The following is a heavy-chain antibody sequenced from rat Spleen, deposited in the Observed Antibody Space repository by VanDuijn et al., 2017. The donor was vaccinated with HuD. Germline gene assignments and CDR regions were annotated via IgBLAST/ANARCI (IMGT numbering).Heavy chain of an antibody. V-gene: IGHV2-63*01. CDR1: GFSLTGNN. CDR3: ARDLDGYFDY. D-gene: IGHD1-12*03. Sequence: QVQLMESGPGLVQPSETLSLTCTVSGFSLTGNNIHWVRQPPGKGLEWMGRMRYDGDTSYNSALKSRLSISRDTSKNQVFLKMNSLQSEDTTTYYCARDLDGYFDYWGQGVMVTVSS. CDR2: MRYDGDT. J-gene: IGHJ2*01.